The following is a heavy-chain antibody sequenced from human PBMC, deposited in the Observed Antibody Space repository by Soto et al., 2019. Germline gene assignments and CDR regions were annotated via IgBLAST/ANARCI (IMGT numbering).Heavy chain of an antibody. CDR3: AKACSYCSGGTYDAFDI. Sequence: GGSLRLSCAASGFTFSSYAMSWVRQAPGKGLEWVSAISGSGGSTYYADSVKGRFTISRDNSKNTLYLQMNSLRAEDTAVYYCAKACSYCSGGTYDAFDIWGQGTMVTVSS. D-gene: IGHD2-15*01. CDR2: ISGSGGST. J-gene: IGHJ3*02. V-gene: IGHV3-23*01. CDR1: GFTFSSYA.